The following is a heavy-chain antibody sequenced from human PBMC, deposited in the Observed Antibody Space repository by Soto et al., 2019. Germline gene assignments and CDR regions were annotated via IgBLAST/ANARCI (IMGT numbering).Heavy chain of an antibody. CDR1: GYTLTELS. V-gene: IGHV1-24*01. CDR3: ARDDTYGDYWT. CDR2: FDPEDGVT. Sequence: ASLKVSCKVSGYTLTELSMHWVRQAPGKGLEWMGWFDPEDGVTIYAQKFQGRVTMTADTSTSTAYMELRSLRSDDTAVYYCARDDTYGDYWTWGQGTLVTVSS. J-gene: IGHJ5*02. D-gene: IGHD4-17*01.